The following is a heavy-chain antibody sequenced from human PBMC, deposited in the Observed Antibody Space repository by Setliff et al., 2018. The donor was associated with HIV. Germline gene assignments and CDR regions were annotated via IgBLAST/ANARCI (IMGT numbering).Heavy chain of an antibody. V-gene: IGHV4-34*01. CDR2: INHSRST. CDR1: GGSFRGYY. D-gene: IGHD6-6*01. CDR3: ARGRHYSSSAPFGIDF. J-gene: IGHJ4*02. Sequence: KPSETLSLTCAVYGGSFRGYYWSWIHQPPGKGLEWIGEINHSRSTNYNPSLKSRVTMSVDTPKNQFSLKVNSVTAADTAVYYCARGRHYSSSAPFGIDFWGQGTLVTVSS.